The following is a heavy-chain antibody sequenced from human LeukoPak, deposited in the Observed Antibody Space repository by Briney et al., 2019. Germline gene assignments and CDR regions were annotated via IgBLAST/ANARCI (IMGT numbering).Heavy chain of an antibody. J-gene: IGHJ3*02. CDR3: ARDGHRRYYYDSSGREDAFDI. D-gene: IGHD3-22*01. V-gene: IGHV1-18*01. CDR2: NSAYNDNT. Sequence: APVKVSCKASGYTFTNYGIIWVRQAPGRGLEWMGWNSAYNDNTNYAQKFQGRVTMTTDTSTNTVYMELRSLRSDDTAVYYCARDGHRRYYYDSSGREDAFDIWGQGTMVTVSS. CDR1: GYTFTNYG.